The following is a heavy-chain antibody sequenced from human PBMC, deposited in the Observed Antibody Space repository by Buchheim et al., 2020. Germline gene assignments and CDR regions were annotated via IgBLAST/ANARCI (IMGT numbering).Heavy chain of an antibody. CDR3: AKDSGHDSSVYYYYGMDD. Sequence: QVQLVESGGGVVQPGRSLRLSCAASGFTFSSYGMHWVRQAPGKGLEWVAFIRYDGSNKYYADSVKGRFTISRDNSKNTLYLQMNSLRAEDTAVYYCAKDSGHDSSVYYYYGMDDWGQGTT. V-gene: IGHV3-30*02. D-gene: IGHD3-22*01. CDR1: GFTFSSYG. CDR2: IRYDGSNK. J-gene: IGHJ6*02.